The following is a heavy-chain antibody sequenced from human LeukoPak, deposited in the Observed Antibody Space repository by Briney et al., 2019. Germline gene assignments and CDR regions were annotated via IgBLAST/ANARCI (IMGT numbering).Heavy chain of an antibody. Sequence: PSETLSLTCTVSGGSISSYYWSWIRQPPGKGLEWIGYIYNSGSTNYNPSLKGRVTKSVDTSKNQFSLNLGSVTAADTAVYYCVRDRELNYWGQGTLVTVSS. CDR2: IYNSGST. V-gene: IGHV4-59*01. CDR3: VRDRELNY. J-gene: IGHJ4*02. CDR1: GGSISSYY. D-gene: IGHD3-10*01.